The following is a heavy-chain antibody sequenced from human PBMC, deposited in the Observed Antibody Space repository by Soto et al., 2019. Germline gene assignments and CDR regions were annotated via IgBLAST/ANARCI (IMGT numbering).Heavy chain of an antibody. V-gene: IGHV4-59*01. D-gene: IGHD3-16*01. J-gene: IGHJ3*02. CDR2: IFYSGST. CDR1: GGSISSYY. CDR3: ARSYGWAFDI. Sequence: QVQLQESGPGLVKPSETLSLSCTVSGGSISSYYWGWIRQPPGKGLEWIGYIFYSGSTNYNPSLKSGVTISVDTSENQSALKLTSVSAADTAGYYCARSYGWAFDIWGQGTMVTVSS.